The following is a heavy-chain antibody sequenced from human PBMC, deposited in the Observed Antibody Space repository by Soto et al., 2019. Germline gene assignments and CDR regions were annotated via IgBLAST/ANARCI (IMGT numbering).Heavy chain of an antibody. CDR2: INPNSRGT. CDR1: GYTFTGYY. Sequence: ASVKVSCKASGYTFTGYYMHWVRQAPGQGLEWMGWINPNSRGTNYAQKFQGRAARTRDTSSRTAYMELSRLRSDDTVVYYWARDGGASGWYVPMSYWGWITLVIVSS. J-gene: IGHJ4*02. D-gene: IGHD6-19*01. V-gene: IGHV1-2*01. CDR3: ARDGGASGWYVPMSY.